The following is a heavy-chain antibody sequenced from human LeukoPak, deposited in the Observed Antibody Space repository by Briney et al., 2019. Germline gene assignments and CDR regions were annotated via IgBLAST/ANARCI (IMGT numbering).Heavy chain of an antibody. CDR2: ISYDGSNK. V-gene: IGHV3-30-3*01. CDR3: ARDQYDTWSRRGNFDS. D-gene: IGHD3-3*01. CDR1: GFTFSSYA. J-gene: IGHJ4*02. Sequence: GGSLRLSCAASGFTFSSYAMHWVRQAPGKGLEWVAVISYDGSNKYYADSVKGRFTISRDNSKNTLYLQMNSLRVEDTAVFYCARDQYDTWSRRGNFDSWGQGTLVIVSS.